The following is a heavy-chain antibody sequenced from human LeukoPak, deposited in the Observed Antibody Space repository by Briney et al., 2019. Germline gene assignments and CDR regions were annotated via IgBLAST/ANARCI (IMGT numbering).Heavy chain of an antibody. CDR1: GGSFSGYY. J-gene: IGHJ4*02. Sequence: SETLSLTCAVYGGSFSGYYWSWIRQPPGKGLEWIGEINHSGSTYYNPSLKSRVTISVDRSKNQFSLKLSSVTAADTAVYYCARVFGYGDSFDYWGQGTLVTVSS. V-gene: IGHV4-34*01. CDR2: INHSGST. CDR3: ARVFGYGDSFDY. D-gene: IGHD4-17*01.